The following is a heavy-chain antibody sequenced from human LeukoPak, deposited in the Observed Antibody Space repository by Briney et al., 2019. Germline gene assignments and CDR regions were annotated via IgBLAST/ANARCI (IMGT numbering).Heavy chain of an antibody. V-gene: IGHV4-34*01. CDR1: GGSFSGYY. D-gene: IGHD4-11*01. CDR3: ARATVTLYYFDY. Sequence: PSETLSLTCAVYGGSFSGYYWSWIRHPPGKGLEWIGEINHSGSTNYKPSLKSRVTISVDTSKNQFSLKLSSVTAAETAVYYCARATVTLYYFDYWGQETLVTVSS. J-gene: IGHJ4*02. CDR2: INHSGST.